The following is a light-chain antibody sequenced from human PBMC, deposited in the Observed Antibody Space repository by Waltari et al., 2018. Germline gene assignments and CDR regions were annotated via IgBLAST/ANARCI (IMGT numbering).Light chain of an antibody. V-gene: IGKV3-15*01. CDR2: AAS. J-gene: IGKJ3*01. CDR1: QSFSNP. Sequence: EKVMTQSPATPSVSPGDRAPLPSRASQSFSNPLAWYQQRPGQAPRLLIYAASSRAAGVPARFSGSGSGTEFTLTIDSLQSEDFAVYFCQQYNSWPFTFGPGTQVDIK. CDR3: QQYNSWPFT.